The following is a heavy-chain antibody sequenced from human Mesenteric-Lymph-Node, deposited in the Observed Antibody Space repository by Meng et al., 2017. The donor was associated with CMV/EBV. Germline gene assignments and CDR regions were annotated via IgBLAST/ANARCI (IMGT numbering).Heavy chain of an antibody. CDR3: ARDHGYCSSTSCRPTGAFDI. J-gene: IGHJ3*02. V-gene: IGHV3-74*01. CDR2: INNDGSSR. Sequence: GGSLRLSCEASGFTLSDYWMHWVRQAPGKGLVWVSRINNDGSSRSYADSVKGRLTISRDNAKNTLYLQLNSLRAEDTAVYYCARDHGYCSSTSCRPTGAFDIWGQGTMVTVSS. D-gene: IGHD2-2*01. CDR1: GFTLSDYW.